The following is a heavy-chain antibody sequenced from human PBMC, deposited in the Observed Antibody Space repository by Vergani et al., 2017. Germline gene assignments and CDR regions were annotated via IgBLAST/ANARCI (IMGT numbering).Heavy chain of an antibody. V-gene: IGHV1-2*02. Sequence: QVQLVQSGAEVKKPGASVKVSCKASGYTFTDYFMHWVRQAPGQGLEWLGWINPNRGGTNYAQKFQGRVTMTRDTSISTTYMELSHLKSDDTAVYYCARFGTSSNREYFDYWGQGTLVIVSS. CDR3: ARFGTSSNREYFDY. D-gene: IGHD2-2*01. CDR1: GYTFTDYF. CDR2: INPNRGGT. J-gene: IGHJ4*02.